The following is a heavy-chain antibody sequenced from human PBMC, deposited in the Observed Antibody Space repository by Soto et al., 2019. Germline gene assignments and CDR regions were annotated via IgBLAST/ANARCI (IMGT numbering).Heavy chain of an antibody. CDR2: MNPNSGNT. D-gene: IGHD1-1*01. Sequence: QVQLVQSGAEVKKPGASVKVSCKASGYTFTSYDINWVRQATGQGLEWMGWMNPNSGNTGYAQKFQGRVTMTRNTSISTAYMELSSMRSEDTAVYYCARVRSVAQLERLRYWGQGTLVTVSS. CDR1: GYTFTSYD. V-gene: IGHV1-8*01. J-gene: IGHJ4*02. CDR3: ARVRSVAQLERLRY.